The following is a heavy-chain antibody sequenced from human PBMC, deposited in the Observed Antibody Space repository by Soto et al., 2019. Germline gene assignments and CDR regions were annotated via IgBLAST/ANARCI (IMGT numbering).Heavy chain of an antibody. Sequence: GGSLRLSCAASGFTFSSYAMSWVRQAPGKGLEWVSAISGSGGSTYYADSVKGRFTISRDNSKNTLYLQMNSLRAEDTAVYYCAKDYNNYWSGYYAHWGQGTPVTVSS. CDR2: ISGSGGST. V-gene: IGHV3-23*01. CDR3: AKDYNNYWSGYYAH. D-gene: IGHD3-3*01. CDR1: GFTFSSYA. J-gene: IGHJ4*02.